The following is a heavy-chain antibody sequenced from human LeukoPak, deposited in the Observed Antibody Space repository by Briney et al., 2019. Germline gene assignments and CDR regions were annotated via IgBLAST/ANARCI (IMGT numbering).Heavy chain of an antibody. Sequence: GGSLRLSCAASGFTFSSYGMHWVRQAPGKGPEWVAFIRYDGSNKYYADSVKGRFTISRDNSKNTLYLQMNSLRAEDTAVYYCASCKLLLRSDWFDPWGQGTLVTVSS. J-gene: IGHJ5*02. V-gene: IGHV3-30*02. CDR1: GFTFSSYG. CDR2: IRYDGSNK. D-gene: IGHD2-15*01. CDR3: ASCKLLLRSDWFDP.